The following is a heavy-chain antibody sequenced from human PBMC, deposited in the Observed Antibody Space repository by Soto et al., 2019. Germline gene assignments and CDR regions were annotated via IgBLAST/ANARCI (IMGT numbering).Heavy chain of an antibody. V-gene: IGHV3-9*01. CDR3: AKDGAVGKQLNNFEY. J-gene: IGHJ4*02. D-gene: IGHD6-13*01. CDR2: ISWNSGSI. Sequence: EVQLVESGGGLVQPGRSLRLSCVGSGFTFDAYGMHWVRQVPGKGLEWVSGISWNSGSIDCADSVKGRFTISRDNAKNSLYLQMNSLRAEDTALYYCAKDGAVGKQLNNFEYWGQGTLVTVSS. CDR1: GFTFDAYG.